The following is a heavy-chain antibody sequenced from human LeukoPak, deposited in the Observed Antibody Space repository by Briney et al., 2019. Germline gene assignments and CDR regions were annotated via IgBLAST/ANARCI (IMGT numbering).Heavy chain of an antibody. Sequence: PGGSLRLSCAASGFTFSSYGMSWVRQAPGKGLEWVSAISGSGGSTYYADSVKGRFTISRDNSKNTLYLQMNSLRAEDTAVYYCAKDWRQQLVRAYYFDYWGQGTLVTVSS. V-gene: IGHV3-23*01. J-gene: IGHJ4*02. CDR3: AKDWRQQLVRAYYFDY. CDR1: GFTFSSYG. D-gene: IGHD6-13*01. CDR2: ISGSGGST.